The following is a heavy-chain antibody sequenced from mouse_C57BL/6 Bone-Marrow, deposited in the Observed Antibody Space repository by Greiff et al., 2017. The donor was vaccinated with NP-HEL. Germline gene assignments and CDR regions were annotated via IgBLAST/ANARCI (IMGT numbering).Heavy chain of an antibody. CDR1: GYAFTNYL. D-gene: IGHD1-1*01. V-gene: IGHV1-54*01. CDR3: ARRGGSRYYYAMDY. CDR2: INPGSGGT. J-gene: IGHJ4*01. Sequence: QVQLKESGAELVRPGTSVKVSCKASGYAFTNYLIEWVKQRPGQGLEWIGVINPGSGGTNYNEKFKGKATLTADKSSSTAYMQLSSLTSEDSAVYFCARRGGSRYYYAMDYWGQGTSVTVSS.